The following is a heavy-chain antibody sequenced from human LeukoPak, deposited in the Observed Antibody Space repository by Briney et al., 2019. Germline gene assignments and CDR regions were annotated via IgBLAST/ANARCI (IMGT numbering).Heavy chain of an antibody. CDR3: ARLDGYSSSSGGGGY. Sequence: ASETLSHTCTVSGGSISSRSYYWNWIRQPPGKGLEWIGEINHSGSTNYNPSLKSRVTISVDTSKNQFSLKLSSVTAADTAVYYCARLDGYSSSSGGGGYWGQGTLVTVSS. J-gene: IGHJ4*02. CDR1: GGSISSRSYY. D-gene: IGHD6-13*01. V-gene: IGHV4-39*07. CDR2: INHSGST.